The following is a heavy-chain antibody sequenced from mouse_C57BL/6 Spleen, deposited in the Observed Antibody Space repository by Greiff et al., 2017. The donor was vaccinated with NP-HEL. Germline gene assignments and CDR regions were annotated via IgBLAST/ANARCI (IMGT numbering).Heavy chain of an antibody. J-gene: IGHJ4*01. CDR1: GFTFSDYG. CDR3: ARHGGFYYYAMDY. V-gene: IGHV5-15*01. Sequence: EVMLVESGGGLVQPGGSLKLSCAASGFTFSDYGMAWVRQAPRKGPEWVAFISNLAYSIYYADTVTCRFTISRENAKNTLYLEMSSLRSEDTAMYYCARHGGFYYYAMDYWGQGTSVTVSS. CDR2: ISNLAYSI.